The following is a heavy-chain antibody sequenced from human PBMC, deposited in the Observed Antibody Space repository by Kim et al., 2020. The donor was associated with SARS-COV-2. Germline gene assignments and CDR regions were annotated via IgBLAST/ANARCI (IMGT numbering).Heavy chain of an antibody. CDR3: ARGLPYGMDV. J-gene: IGHJ6*02. CDR1: GGSFSGYY. Sequence: SETLSLTCAVYGGSFSGYYWSWIRQPPWKGLEWIGEINHSGSTNYNPSLKSRVTISVDTSKNQFSLKLSSVTAADTAVYYCARGLPYGMDVWGQGTTVTVSS. CDR2: INHSGST. V-gene: IGHV4-34*01.